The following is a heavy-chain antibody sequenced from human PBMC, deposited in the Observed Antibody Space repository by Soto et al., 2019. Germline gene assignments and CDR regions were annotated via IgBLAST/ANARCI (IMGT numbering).Heavy chain of an antibody. CDR1: GFTLSSRW. Sequence: EVQLVESGGGLVQPGGSLRLSCVVSGFTLSSRWMHWVRQTPGKGLVWVSRIQPDGSTTNYADSVKGRFTISRDNAKNTLYLHMNSLRPEDTAMYYCARDQDTLGKAVFDSWGQGTLVTVSS. CDR3: ARDQDTLGKAVFDS. D-gene: IGHD2-15*01. CDR2: IQPDGSTT. V-gene: IGHV3-74*01. J-gene: IGHJ4*02.